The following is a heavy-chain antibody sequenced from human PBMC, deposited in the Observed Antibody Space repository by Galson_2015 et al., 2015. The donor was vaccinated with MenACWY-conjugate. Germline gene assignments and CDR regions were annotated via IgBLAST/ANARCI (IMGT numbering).Heavy chain of an antibody. J-gene: IGHJ3*01. CDR3: VHIVITYGGLSGDDAFDV. V-gene: IGHV2-5*02. CDR1: GFSLTTSGVG. CDR2: IYWDDDR. D-gene: IGHD3-16*01. Sequence: PALVKPTQTLTLTCTFSGFSLTTSGVGVGWIRQPPGKALEWLALIYWDDDRRYSPSLRAWLAITKDTSRNQVVFTMASMDPVDTATYYCVHIVITYGGLSGDDAFDVWGLGTVVTVSS.